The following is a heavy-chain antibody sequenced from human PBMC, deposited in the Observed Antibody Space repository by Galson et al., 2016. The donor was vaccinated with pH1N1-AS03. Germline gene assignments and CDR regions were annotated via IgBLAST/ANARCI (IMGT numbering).Heavy chain of an antibody. CDR2: INSKNGDT. CDR3: ATPQSLKVGATSAFDL. Sequence: SVKVSCKASGYTFSAYYMHWVRQAPGQGLEWLGRINSKNGDTDYAPKFRDRLTMTRDTSITTAYLELRRLTSGDTALYYCATPQSLKVGATSAFDLWGRGTLVTVTS. D-gene: IGHD1-26*01. V-gene: IGHV1-2*06. J-gene: IGHJ2*01. CDR1: GYTFSAYY.